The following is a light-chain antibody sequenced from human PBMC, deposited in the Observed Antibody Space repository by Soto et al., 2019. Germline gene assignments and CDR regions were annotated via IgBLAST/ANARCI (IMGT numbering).Light chain of an antibody. CDR1: SSNIGSNT. V-gene: IGLV1-44*01. CDR2: SNN. J-gene: IGLJ3*02. CDR3: AAWDDSLNGWV. Sequence: QSVLTQPPSASGTPGQRVTISCSESSSNIGSNTVNWYQQLPGTAPKLLIYSNNQRPSGVPDRFSGSKSGTSASLAISGLQSEDEADYYCAAWDDSLNGWVFGGGTKRTVL.